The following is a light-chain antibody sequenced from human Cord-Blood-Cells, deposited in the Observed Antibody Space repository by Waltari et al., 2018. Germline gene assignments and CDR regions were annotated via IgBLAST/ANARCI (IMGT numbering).Light chain of an antibody. Sequence: EIVLTQSPGTLSLSPGERATLSCRASQSVSSSYLAWYQQKPGQAPRLLIYGASSRATVNPDRFSGSGSGTDFTLTISRLEPEDFAVYYCQQYGSSPSFGQGTKLEIK. V-gene: IGKV3-20*01. CDR3: QQYGSSPS. CDR2: GAS. J-gene: IGKJ2*03. CDR1: QSVSSSY.